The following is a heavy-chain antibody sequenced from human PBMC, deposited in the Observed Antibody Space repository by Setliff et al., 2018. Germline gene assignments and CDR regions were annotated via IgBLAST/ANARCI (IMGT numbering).Heavy chain of an antibody. J-gene: IGHJ5*02. CDR1: GFSISSGYY. V-gene: IGHV4-38-2*01. Sequence: SETLSLTCAVSGFSISSGYYWGWIRQPPGKGLEWIVNIHHSGKAYYNPSLKSRVTMSVDTSKNHVSLQLSSVTAADTAVYYCARAHTWSLPNDNSGYPGWFDPWGQGTLVTVSS. CDR3: ARAHTWSLPNDNSGYPGWFDP. CDR2: IHHSGKA. D-gene: IGHD3-22*01.